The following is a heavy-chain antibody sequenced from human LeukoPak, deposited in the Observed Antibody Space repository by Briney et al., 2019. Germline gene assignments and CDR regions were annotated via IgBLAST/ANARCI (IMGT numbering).Heavy chain of an antibody. V-gene: IGHV1-2*02. CDR1: GYTFTDYY. CDR2: INPNSGGR. J-gene: IGHJ4*02. CDR3: ARGPLLLWFGELKAPIDY. Sequence: GASVKVSCKASGYTFTDYYMHWVRQAPGQGLEWMGWINPNSGGRNYAQKFQGRVTMTRDTSISTAYMELSRLRSDDTAVYYCARGPLLLWFGELKAPIDYWGQGTLVTVSS. D-gene: IGHD3-10*01.